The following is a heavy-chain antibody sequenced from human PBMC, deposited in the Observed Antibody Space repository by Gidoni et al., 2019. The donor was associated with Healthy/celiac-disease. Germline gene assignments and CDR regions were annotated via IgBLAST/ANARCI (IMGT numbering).Heavy chain of an antibody. CDR2: IYYSGST. CDR3: ASPGYYDFWSGYYGLDH. Sequence: QLQLQESGPGLVKPSETLSLTCTVPGGSISSSRYYWGWIRQPPGKGLEWIGSIYYSGSTYYNPSLKSRVTISVDTSKNQCSLKLSSVTAADTAVYYCASPGYYDFWSGYYGLDHWGQGTLVTVSS. V-gene: IGHV4-39*01. J-gene: IGHJ4*02. D-gene: IGHD3-3*01. CDR1: GGSISSSRYY.